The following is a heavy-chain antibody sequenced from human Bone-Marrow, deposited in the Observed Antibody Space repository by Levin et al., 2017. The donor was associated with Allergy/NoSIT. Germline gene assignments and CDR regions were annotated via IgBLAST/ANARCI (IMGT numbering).Heavy chain of an antibody. J-gene: IGHJ6*02. V-gene: IGHV3-53*01. D-gene: IGHD3-3*01. Sequence: PGGSLRLSCSASGFTVASDYMNWVRQAPGKGLEWVSIIYNDGRTDYADSVKGRFTISRDNSRNMMYLQMNNLRADDTAIYYCAREGRFLEWGLAGDYYYGLDVWGQGTPFPVSS. CDR3: AREGRFLEWGLAGDYYYGLDV. CDR2: IYNDGRT. CDR1: GFTVASDY.